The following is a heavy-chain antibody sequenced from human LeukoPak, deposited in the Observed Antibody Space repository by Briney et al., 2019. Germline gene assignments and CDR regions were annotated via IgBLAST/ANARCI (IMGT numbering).Heavy chain of an antibody. CDR3: ARDPAVSGTYYYDSGSLREPKYSDC. CDR1: GFTFSDYS. Sequence: PGGSLRLSCAASGFTFSDYSMNWVRQAPGRGLEWLSYISNITTTIYYADSVKGRFTISRDNAKNSLYLQMNSLRAGDTAVYYCARDPAVSGTYYYDSGSLREPKYSDCWGQGTQVTVSS. CDR2: ISNITTTI. J-gene: IGHJ4*02. D-gene: IGHD3-10*01. V-gene: IGHV3-48*01.